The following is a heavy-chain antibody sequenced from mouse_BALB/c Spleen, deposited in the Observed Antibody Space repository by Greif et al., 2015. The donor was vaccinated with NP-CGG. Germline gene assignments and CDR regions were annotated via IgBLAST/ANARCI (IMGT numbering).Heavy chain of an antibody. V-gene: IGHV1-4*01. CDR1: GYTFTSYT. J-gene: IGHJ1*01. Sequence: VQLVESGAELARPGASVKMSCKASGYTFTSYTMHWVKQRPGQGLEWIGYINPSSGYTNYNQKFKDKATLTADKSSSTAYMQLSSLTSEDSAVYYCVRGGLRPRYFDVWGAGTTVTVSS. CDR2: INPSSGYT. CDR3: VRGGLRPRYFDV. D-gene: IGHD2-2*01.